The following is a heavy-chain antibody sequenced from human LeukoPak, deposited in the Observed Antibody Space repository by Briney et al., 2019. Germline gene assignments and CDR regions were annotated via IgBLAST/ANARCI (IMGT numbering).Heavy chain of an antibody. CDR3: ARDDLEMVDPFDY. D-gene: IGHD5-24*01. Sequence: GGSLRLSCAASGFTFSSYWMSWVRQAPGKGLGWVANIKQDGSEKYYVDSVKGRFTISRDNAKNSLYLQMNSLRAEDTAVYYCARDDLEMVDPFDYWGQGTLVTVSS. J-gene: IGHJ4*02. CDR2: IKQDGSEK. V-gene: IGHV3-7*01. CDR1: GFTFSSYW.